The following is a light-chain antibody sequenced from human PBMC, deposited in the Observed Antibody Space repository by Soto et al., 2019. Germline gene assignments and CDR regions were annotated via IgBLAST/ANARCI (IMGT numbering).Light chain of an antibody. CDR1: SRDVGSYNR. J-gene: IGLJ1*01. CDR3: SSYTSSTTYV. Sequence: SVLTQPPSVSGSPGQSVTISCTGTSRDVGSYNRVSWYQQPPGTAPKLMIYDVSNRPSGVPDRFSGSKSGNTASLTISGLQAEDEADYYCSSYTSSTTYVFGTGTKVTVL. CDR2: DVS. V-gene: IGLV2-18*02.